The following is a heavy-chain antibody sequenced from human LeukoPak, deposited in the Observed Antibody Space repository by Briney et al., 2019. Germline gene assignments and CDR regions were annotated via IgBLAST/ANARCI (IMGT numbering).Heavy chain of an antibody. CDR1: GFTVSSNY. CDR2: IYSGGST. Sequence: GGSLRLSCAASGFTVSSNYMSWVRQAPGKGLEWVSVIYSGGSTYYADSVKGRFTISRDNSKNTLYLQMNSLRAEDTAVYYCAKGRGLAVRPPNEGFFDQWGLGTLVTVSS. CDR3: AKGRGLAVRPPNEGFFDQ. V-gene: IGHV3-53*01. J-gene: IGHJ4*02. D-gene: IGHD6-6*01.